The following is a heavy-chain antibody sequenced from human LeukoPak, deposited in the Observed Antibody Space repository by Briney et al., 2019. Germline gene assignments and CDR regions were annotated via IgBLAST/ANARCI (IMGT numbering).Heavy chain of an antibody. V-gene: IGHV1-2*02. Sequence: WASVKVSCKASGYTFTGYYMHWVRQAPGQGLEWMGWINPNSGGTNYAQKFQGRVTMTRDTSISTAYMELSRLRSDDTAVYYCARGGDGYNIYFDYWGQGTLVTVSS. CDR3: ARGGDGYNIYFDY. J-gene: IGHJ4*02. D-gene: IGHD5-24*01. CDR2: INPNSGGT. CDR1: GYTFTGYY.